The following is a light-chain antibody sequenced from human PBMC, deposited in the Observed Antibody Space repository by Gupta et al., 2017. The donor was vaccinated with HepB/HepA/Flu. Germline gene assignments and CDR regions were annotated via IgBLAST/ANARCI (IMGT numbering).Light chain of an antibody. V-gene: IGLV4-69*01. CDR1: SGHSSYA. J-gene: IGLJ3*02. CDR2: LNSDGSH. CDR3: QTWGTGIQV. Sequence: QLVLTQSPSASATLGASVKLTCTLSSGHSSYAIAWHQQQAEKGPRYLMKLNSDGSHSKGDGIPDRFSGSSSGAARYLTISSLQSEDEADYYCQTWGTGIQVFGGGTKLTVL.